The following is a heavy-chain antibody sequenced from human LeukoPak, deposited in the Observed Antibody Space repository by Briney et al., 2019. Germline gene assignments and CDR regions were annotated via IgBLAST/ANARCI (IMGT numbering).Heavy chain of an antibody. CDR3: AKGDIVVAANFDY. J-gene: IGHJ4*02. Sequence: SGGSLRLSCAASGFTFSGYGMHWVRQAPGKGLEWVAFIRYDGSNKYYADSVKGRFTISRDNSKNTLYLQMNSLRTEDTAVYYCAKGDIVVAANFDYWGQGTLVTVSS. CDR2: IRYDGSNK. V-gene: IGHV3-30*02. CDR1: GFTFSGYG. D-gene: IGHD2-15*01.